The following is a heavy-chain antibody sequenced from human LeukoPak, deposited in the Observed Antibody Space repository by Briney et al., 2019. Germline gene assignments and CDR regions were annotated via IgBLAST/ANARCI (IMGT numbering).Heavy chain of an antibody. Sequence: QPGGSLRLSCAASGFTFSNYWMTWVRQAPGKGLEWVANIKPDGSVGYYVDSVRGRFIISRDNAGNSLYLQMNSLRVEDTAVYYCTQNLVAAAGDHWGQGTLLIVSS. J-gene: IGHJ4*02. CDR3: TQNLVAAAGDH. CDR2: IKPDGSVG. V-gene: IGHV3-7*01. D-gene: IGHD6-13*01. CDR1: GFTFSNYW.